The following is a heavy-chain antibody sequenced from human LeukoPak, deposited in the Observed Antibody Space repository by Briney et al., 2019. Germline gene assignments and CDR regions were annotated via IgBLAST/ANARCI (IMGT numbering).Heavy chain of an antibody. J-gene: IGHJ4*02. CDR3: AKGPAVQDSGSYGDYFDY. Sequence: GGSLRLSCAASGFTFSSYAMHWVRQAPGKGLEWVAVISYDGSNKYYADSVKGRFTISRDNSKNTLYLQMNSLRAEDTAVYYCAKGPAVQDSGSYGDYFDYWGQGTLVTVSS. CDR1: GFTFSSYA. V-gene: IGHV3-30*04. D-gene: IGHD1-26*01. CDR2: ISYDGSNK.